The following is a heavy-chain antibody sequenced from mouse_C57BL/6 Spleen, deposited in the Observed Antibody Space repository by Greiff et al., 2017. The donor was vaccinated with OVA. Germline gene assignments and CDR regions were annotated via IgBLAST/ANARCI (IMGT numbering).Heavy chain of an antibody. CDR2: IDPSASYT. Sequence: QVQLQQPGAELVKPGASVKLPCKASGYTFTSYWMQWVNQRPGQGLEWIGEIDPSASYTNYNQKFKGKATLTVDTSSSTAYMQLSSLTSEDSAVYYCARGYYYGSSTFAYWGQGTLVTVSA. D-gene: IGHD1-1*01. V-gene: IGHV1-50*01. J-gene: IGHJ3*01. CDR3: ARGYYYGSSTFAY. CDR1: GYTFTSYW.